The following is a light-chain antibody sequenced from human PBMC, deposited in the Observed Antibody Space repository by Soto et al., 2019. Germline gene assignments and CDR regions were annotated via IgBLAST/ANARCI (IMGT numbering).Light chain of an antibody. J-gene: IGKJ1*01. Sequence: DIQMTQSPSTLSASVGDRVTITCRARQSISSWLAWYQQKPGKAPKLLIYKASSLESGVPSRLSGSGSGTEFTLTISSLQPDDFATYYCQQYNSFPTFGQGTKVEIK. CDR3: QQYNSFPT. V-gene: IGKV1-5*03. CDR1: QSISSW. CDR2: KAS.